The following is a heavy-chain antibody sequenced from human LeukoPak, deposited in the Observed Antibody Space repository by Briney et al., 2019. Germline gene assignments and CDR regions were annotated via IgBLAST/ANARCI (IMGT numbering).Heavy chain of an antibody. J-gene: IGHJ4*02. CDR3: ARLSPYGAPFDY. Sequence: SETLSLTCAVYGGSFSGYYWSWIRQPPGKGLEWIGYIYYSGSTNYNPSLKSRVTISVDTSKNQFSLKLSSVTAADTAVYYCARLSPYGAPFDYWGQGTLVTVSS. CDR2: IYYSGST. D-gene: IGHD4-17*01. CDR1: GGSFSGYY. V-gene: IGHV4-59*08.